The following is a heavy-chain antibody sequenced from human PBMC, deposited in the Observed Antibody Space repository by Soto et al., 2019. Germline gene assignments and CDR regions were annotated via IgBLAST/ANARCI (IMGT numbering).Heavy chain of an antibody. CDR3: ARVTPGNNLYYFSGLDF. V-gene: IGHV3-30-3*01. CDR1: GFTFGDYA. J-gene: IGHJ6*02. Sequence: PGGSLRLSCTASGFTFGDYAMSWVRQAPGKGLQWVALISYEGSNTYYADSVRGRFTISRDNSKNTLYLQMNTLRPEDTGLYYCARVTPGNNLYYFSGLDFWGQGTSVTVSS. CDR2: ISYEGSNT. D-gene: IGHD1-1*01.